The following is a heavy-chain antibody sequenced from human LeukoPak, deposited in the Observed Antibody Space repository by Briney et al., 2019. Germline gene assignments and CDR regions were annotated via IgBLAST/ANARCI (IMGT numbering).Heavy chain of an antibody. J-gene: IGHJ4*02. CDR3: AKARGGVRGVLAFDY. Sequence: ASLKVSCKASGYTFTGYYMHWVRQAPGQGLEWMGRINPNSGGTNYAQTVQGRVTMTRDTSISTAYMQLSRLRSDDTAVYYCAKARGGVRGVLAFDYWGQGTLVTVSS. CDR2: INPNSGGT. V-gene: IGHV1-2*06. D-gene: IGHD3-10*01. CDR1: GYTFTGYY.